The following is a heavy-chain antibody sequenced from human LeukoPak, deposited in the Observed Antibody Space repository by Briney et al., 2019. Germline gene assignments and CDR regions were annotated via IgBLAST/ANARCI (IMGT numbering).Heavy chain of an antibody. Sequence: GASVKVSCEASGGTSSRSSVSWVRQAPGQGLEWMGGINPIYRTTSYAHKLEGRVTISTDEAMNTAYMEMTGLTFEDTAVYYCGSGSRDLLFEYFYFMDVWGPGTTVIVSS. J-gene: IGHJ6*03. D-gene: IGHD6-25*01. V-gene: IGHV1-69*05. CDR2: INPIYRTT. CDR1: GGTSSRSS. CDR3: GSGSRDLLFEYFYFMDV.